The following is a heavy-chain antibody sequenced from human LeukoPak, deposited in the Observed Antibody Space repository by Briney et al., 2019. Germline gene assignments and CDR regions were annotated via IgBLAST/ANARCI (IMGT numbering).Heavy chain of an antibody. J-gene: IGHJ5*02. CDR3: ARTLRFLEWLLVDP. CDR2: ISAYNGNT. Sequence: ASVKVSCKASGYTFTGYYMHWVRQAPGQGLEWMGWISAYNGNTNYAQKLQGRVTMTTDTSTSTAYMELRSLRSDDTAVYYRARTLRFLEWLLVDPWGQGTLVTVSS. V-gene: IGHV1-18*04. CDR1: GYTFTGYY. D-gene: IGHD3-3*01.